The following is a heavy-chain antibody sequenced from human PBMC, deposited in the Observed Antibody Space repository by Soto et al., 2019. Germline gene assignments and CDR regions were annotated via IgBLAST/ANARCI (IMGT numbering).Heavy chain of an antibody. CDR2: ISTYSGDT. Sequence: QVHLVQSGVEVKTPVASVKVSCQASGYTFFTYGISWVRQAPGQGLEWMGWISTYSGDTKYAQKFQGRVTMTTDTSPTTAYLELRSLRSDDTAVYYCARHHGPTTSENWFDPWGQGTLVTVSA. CDR3: ARHHGPTTSENWFDP. V-gene: IGHV1-18*01. CDR1: GYTFFTYG. J-gene: IGHJ5*02. D-gene: IGHD5-12*01.